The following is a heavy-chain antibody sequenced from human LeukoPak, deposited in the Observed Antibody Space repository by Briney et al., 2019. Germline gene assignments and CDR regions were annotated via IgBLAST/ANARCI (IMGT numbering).Heavy chain of an antibody. Sequence: SETLSLTCTVSGGSISSYYWSWIRQPPGKGLEWIGYIYYSGSTYYNPSLKSRVTISVDTSKNQFSLKLSSVTAADTAVYYCARATLTRRGYSYGHIDYWGQGTLVTVSS. V-gene: IGHV4-59*12. CDR2: IYYSGST. J-gene: IGHJ4*02. CDR1: GGSISSYY. CDR3: ARATLTRRGYSYGHIDY. D-gene: IGHD5-18*01.